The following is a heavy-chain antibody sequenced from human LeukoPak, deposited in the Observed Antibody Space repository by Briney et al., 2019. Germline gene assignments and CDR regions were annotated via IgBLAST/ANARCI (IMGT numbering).Heavy chain of an antibody. Sequence: PGGSLRLSCAASGFTFSSYAMHWVRQAPGKGLEWVAVISYDGSNKYYADSVKGRFTISRDNSKNTLYLQMNSLRAEDTAVYYCARDRRSWFDYWGQGTLVTVSS. J-gene: IGHJ4*02. CDR2: ISYDGSNK. CDR1: GFTFSSYA. CDR3: ARDRRSWFDY. V-gene: IGHV3-30-3*01.